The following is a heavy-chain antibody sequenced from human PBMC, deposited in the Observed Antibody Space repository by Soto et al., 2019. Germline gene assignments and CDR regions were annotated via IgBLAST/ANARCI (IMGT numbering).Heavy chain of an antibody. CDR2: ISYDGNDK. CDR3: ARDVDRTSHLNWFDP. D-gene: IGHD5-12*01. CDR1: GFTFSNHG. J-gene: IGHJ5*02. V-gene: IGHV3-30*03. Sequence: GGSLRLSCAASGFTFSNHGIHWVRQAPGKGLEWVADISYDGNDKWYVDAVRGRFTISRDNSKNTVYLQMNGLRAEDTAVYYCARDVDRTSHLNWFDPWGQGVMVTVSS.